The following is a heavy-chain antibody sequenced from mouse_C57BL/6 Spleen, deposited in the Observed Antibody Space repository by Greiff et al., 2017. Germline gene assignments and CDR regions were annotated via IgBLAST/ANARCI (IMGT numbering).Heavy chain of an antibody. V-gene: IGHV1-81*01. Sequence: VMLVESGAELARPGASVKLSCKASGYTFTSYGISWVKQRTGQGLEWIGEIYPRSGNTYYNEKFKGKATLTADKSSSTAYMELRSLTSEDSAVYFCAREKVFAYWGQGTLVTVSA. CDR3: AREKVFAY. CDR1: GYTFTSYG. CDR2: IYPRSGNT. J-gene: IGHJ3*01.